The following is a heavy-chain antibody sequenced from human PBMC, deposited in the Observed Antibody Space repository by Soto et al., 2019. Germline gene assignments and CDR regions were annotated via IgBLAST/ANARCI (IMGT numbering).Heavy chain of an antibody. CDR2: IYYGEST. V-gene: IGHV4-30-4*01. D-gene: IGHD3-10*01. CDR1: GGSISSGDNY. J-gene: IGHJ4*02. Sequence: SETLSLTCTVSGGSISSGDNYWSWIRQPPGKGLEWIGYIYYGESTHYNPSLKSRVTISADTSKNQISLMLSSVTAADTAVYYCAKYYYASGGYSRFDYWGRGALVTVSS. CDR3: AKYYYASGGYSRFDY.